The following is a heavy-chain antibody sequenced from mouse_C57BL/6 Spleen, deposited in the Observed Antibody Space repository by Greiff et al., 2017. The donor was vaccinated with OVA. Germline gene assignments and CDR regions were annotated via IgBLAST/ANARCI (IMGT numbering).Heavy chain of an antibody. CDR1: GFTFTDYY. Sequence: VQLKESGGGLVQPGGSLSLSCAASGFTFTDYYMSWVRQPPGKALEWLGFIRNKANGYTTEYSASVKGRFTISRDNSQSILYLQMNALRAEDSATYYCARYYYGSSYYAMDYWGQGTSVTVSS. CDR3: ARYYYGSSYYAMDY. J-gene: IGHJ4*01. D-gene: IGHD1-1*01. V-gene: IGHV7-3*01. CDR2: IRNKANGYTT.